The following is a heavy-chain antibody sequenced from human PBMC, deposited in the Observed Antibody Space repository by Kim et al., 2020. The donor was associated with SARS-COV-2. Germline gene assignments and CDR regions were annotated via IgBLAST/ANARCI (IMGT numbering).Heavy chain of an antibody. CDR2: IYWDDDK. J-gene: IGHJ3*02. Sequence: SGPTLVNPTQTLTLTCTFSGFSLSTSGVGVGWIRQPPGKALEWLALIYWDDDKRYSPSLKSRLTITKDTSKNQVVLTMTNMDPVDTATYYCAHRRPYSSSWYRAFDIWGQGTMVTVSS. V-gene: IGHV2-5*02. D-gene: IGHD6-13*01. CDR3: AHRRPYSSSWYRAFDI. CDR1: GFSLSTSGVG.